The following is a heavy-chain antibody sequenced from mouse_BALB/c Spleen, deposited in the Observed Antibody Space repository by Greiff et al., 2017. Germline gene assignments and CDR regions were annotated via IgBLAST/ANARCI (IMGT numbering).Heavy chain of an antibody. CDR1: GFTFSSFG. D-gene: IGHD4-1*01. CDR2: ISSGSSTI. J-gene: IGHJ4*01. Sequence: EVQLVESGGGLVQPGGSRKLSCAASGFTFSSFGMHWVRQAPEKGLEWVAYISSGSSTIYYADTVKGRFTISRDNPKNTLFLQMTSLRSEDTAMYYCAKTLGYYYAMDYWGQGTSVTVSS. V-gene: IGHV5-17*02. CDR3: AKTLGYYYAMDY.